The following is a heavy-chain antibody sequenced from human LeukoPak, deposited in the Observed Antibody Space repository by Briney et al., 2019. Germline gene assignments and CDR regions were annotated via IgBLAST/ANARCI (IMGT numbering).Heavy chain of an antibody. D-gene: IGHD6-19*01. V-gene: IGHV4-34*01. CDR1: GGSFSGYY. CDR2: INHSGST. Sequence: SETLSLTCAVYGGSFSGYYWSWIRQPPGKGLEWIGEINHSGSTNYNPSLKSRVTISVDTSKNQFSLKLSSVTAADTAVYYCARGTTAVAGISWRYFDLWGRGTLVTVSS. J-gene: IGHJ2*01. CDR3: ARGTTAVAGISWRYFDL.